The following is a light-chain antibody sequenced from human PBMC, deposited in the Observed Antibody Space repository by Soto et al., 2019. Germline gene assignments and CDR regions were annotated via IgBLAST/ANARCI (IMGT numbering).Light chain of an antibody. CDR1: KNDSGVYDF. V-gene: IGLV2-8*01. CDR3: KSYAGSNTYV. J-gene: IGLJ1*01. CDR2: EVV. Sequence: SVLTQPPSASGSPGQSVTISCTGTKNDSGVYDFVSWYQHHPGKAPRLIIYEVVQRPSGVPDRFSGSKSGNTASLTVSGLQAADEADYFCKSYAGSNTYVFGSGTKVTVL.